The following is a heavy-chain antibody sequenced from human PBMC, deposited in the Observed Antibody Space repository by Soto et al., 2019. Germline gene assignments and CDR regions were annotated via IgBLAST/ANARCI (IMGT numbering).Heavy chain of an antibody. D-gene: IGHD3-10*01. CDR3: ARGPAVLLWFGELLDYYYYYMDV. CDR2: ISAYNGNT. V-gene: IGHV1-18*01. Sequence: ASVKVSCKASGYTFTSYGISWVRQAPGQGLERMGWISAYNGNTNYAQKLQGRVTMTTDTSTSTAYMELRSLRSDDTAVYYCARGPAVLLWFGELLDYYYYYMDVWGKGTTVTVSS. J-gene: IGHJ6*03. CDR1: GYTFTSYG.